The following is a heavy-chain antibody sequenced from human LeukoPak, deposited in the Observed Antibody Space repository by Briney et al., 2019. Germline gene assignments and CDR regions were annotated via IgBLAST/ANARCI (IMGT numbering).Heavy chain of an antibody. D-gene: IGHD3-22*01. V-gene: IGHV4-59*08. CDR3: ARHAGFGSGYYHDAFDI. J-gene: IGHJ3*02. Sequence: SETLSLTCTVSGGSISSHYWSWIRQPPGNRLEWIGWIYYSGSTMYSPSLESRVTISLDTSRTQFSLDLNSVTAAGTAVYYCARHAGFGSGYYHDAFDIWGQGSMVIVSS. CDR1: GGSISSHY. CDR2: IYYSGST.